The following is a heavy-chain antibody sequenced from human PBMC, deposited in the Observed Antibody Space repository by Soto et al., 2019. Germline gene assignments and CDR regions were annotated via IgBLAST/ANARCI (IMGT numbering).Heavy chain of an antibody. CDR1: GFSFSSYA. CDR3: VRVPYLPAAGRLSSLHY. CDR2: IWYDGVNK. J-gene: IGHJ4*02. D-gene: IGHD2-2*01. Sequence: GGSLRLPCAASGFSFSSYAMHWVRQAPGKGLEWVAVIWYDGVNKYYADSVKGRFTISRDNSNNTLYVQMNSLKAEGTAVYYCVRVPYLPAAGRLSSLHYLRTGTRSTVAS. V-gene: IGHV3-33*01.